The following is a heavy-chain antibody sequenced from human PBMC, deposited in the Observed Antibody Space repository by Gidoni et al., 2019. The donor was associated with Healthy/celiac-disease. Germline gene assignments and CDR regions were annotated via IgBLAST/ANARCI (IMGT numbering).Heavy chain of an antibody. CDR2: IVVGSGNT. D-gene: IGHD6-13*01. CDR3: AAAPPYSSSWYRYFDY. Sequence: QMQLVQSGPEVKQPGTSVKVSCKASGFTFTSSAVPWVRQARGQRLEWIGWIVVGSGNTNYAQKFQERVTITRDMSTSTAYMELSSLRSEDTAVYYCAAAPPYSSSWYRYFDYWGQGTLVTVSS. J-gene: IGHJ4*02. CDR1: GFTFTSSA. V-gene: IGHV1-58*01.